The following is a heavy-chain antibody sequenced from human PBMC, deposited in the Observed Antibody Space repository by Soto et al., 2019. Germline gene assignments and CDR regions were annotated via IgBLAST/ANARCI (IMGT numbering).Heavy chain of an antibody. CDR2: IWYDGSNK. J-gene: IGHJ4*02. V-gene: IGHV3-33*01. D-gene: IGHD3-10*01. CDR1: GFTFSSYG. Sequence: GSLRLSCAASGFTFSSYGMHWVRQAPGKGLEWVAVIWYDGSNKYYADSVKGRFTISRDNSKNTLYLQMNSLRAEDTAVYYCAREMVRGVIKNYFDYWGQGTLVTVSS. CDR3: AREMVRGVIKNYFDY.